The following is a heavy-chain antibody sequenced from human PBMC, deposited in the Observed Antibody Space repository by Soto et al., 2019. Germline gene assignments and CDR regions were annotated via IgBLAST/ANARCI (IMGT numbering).Heavy chain of an antibody. CDR2: ISSSSTTI. CDR1: GFSFSTYS. Sequence: GGSLSLSCAASGFSFSTYSMNWVRQAPGKGLEWLSYISSSSTTIYYADSVKGRFTISRDNAKNSLYLQMSSLRAEDTAVYYCASDSWAFDFWGQGTMVTVSS. J-gene: IGHJ3*01. V-gene: IGHV3-48*01. CDR3: ASDSWAFDF.